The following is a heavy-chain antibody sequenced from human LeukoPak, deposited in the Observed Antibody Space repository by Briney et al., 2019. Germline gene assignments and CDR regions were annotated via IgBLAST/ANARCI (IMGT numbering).Heavy chain of an antibody. V-gene: IGHV4-4*02. CDR3: ARWSIAAAGTPKYNWFDP. J-gene: IGHJ5*02. D-gene: IGHD6-13*01. CDR2: INHSGST. Sequence: PSGTPSLTCAVSGGSISSSNWWSWVRPPPGKGQEWIGVINHSGSTNYNPSLKSRVTISVDTSKNQFSLKLSSVTAADTAVYYCARWSIAAAGTPKYNWFDPWGQGTLVTVSS. CDR1: GGSISSSNW.